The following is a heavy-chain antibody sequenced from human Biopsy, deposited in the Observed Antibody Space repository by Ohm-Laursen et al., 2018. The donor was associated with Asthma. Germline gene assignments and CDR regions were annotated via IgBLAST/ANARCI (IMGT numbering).Heavy chain of an antibody. V-gene: IGHV3-33*01. Sequence: SLRLSCTASGFTFDDYGMHWVRQAPGKGLEWVALIWYDGNQKVYADSVKGRFTISRDNSKNTVYLQMNSLSAEDTAVYFCARVRFCSSTNCFNYFDSWGQGTLVTVSS. CDR2: IWYDGNQK. J-gene: IGHJ4*02. CDR1: GFTFDDYG. D-gene: IGHD2-2*01. CDR3: ARVRFCSSTNCFNYFDS.